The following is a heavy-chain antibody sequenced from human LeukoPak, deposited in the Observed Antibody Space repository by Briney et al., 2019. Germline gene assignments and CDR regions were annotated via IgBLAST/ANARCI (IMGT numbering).Heavy chain of an antibody. CDR1: GYTFTSYG. CDR3: ARAPVVNYDSSGLRSSLDY. V-gene: IGHV1-18*01. J-gene: IGHJ4*02. CDR2: ISAYNGNT. D-gene: IGHD3-22*01. Sequence: ASVKVSCKASGYTFTSYGISWVRQAPGQGLEWMGWISAYNGNTNYAQKLQGRVTMTTDTSTSTAYMELRSLRSDDTAVYYCARAPVVNYDSSGLRSSLDYGGRGPLVTVS.